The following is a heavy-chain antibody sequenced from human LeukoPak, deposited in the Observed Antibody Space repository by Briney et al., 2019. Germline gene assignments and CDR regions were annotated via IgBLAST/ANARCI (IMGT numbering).Heavy chain of an antibody. CDR1: GFTFSSYA. CDR3: ATDTGYSSSWYGGYYGMDV. D-gene: IGHD6-13*01. Sequence: GGSLRLSCAASGFTFSSYAMSWVRQAPGKGLEWVSAISGSGGSTYYADSVKGRFTISRDNSKNTLYLQMSSLRAEDTAVYYCATDTGYSSSWYGGYYGMDVWGQGTTVTVSS. V-gene: IGHV3-23*01. J-gene: IGHJ6*02. CDR2: ISGSGGST.